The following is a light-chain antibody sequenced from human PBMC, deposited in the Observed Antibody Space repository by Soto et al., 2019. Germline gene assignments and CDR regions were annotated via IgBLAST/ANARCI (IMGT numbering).Light chain of an antibody. V-gene: IGKV1-17*01. CDR2: AAS. J-gene: IGKJ4*01. CDR1: QSISSY. CDR3: LQHNSYPLT. Sequence: GDRVAVTCRARQSISSYLNWYQQKPGKAPKLLIYAASSLQSGVPSRFSGSGSGTDFTLTISSLQPEDFATYYCLQHNSYPLTFGGGTKVDIK.